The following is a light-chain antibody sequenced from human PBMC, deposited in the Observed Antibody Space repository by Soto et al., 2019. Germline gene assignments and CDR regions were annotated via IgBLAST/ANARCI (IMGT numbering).Light chain of an antibody. Sequence: DIHMTQSPSSLSAAVGDRVTITCRASQSISSYLNWYQQKPGKAPKLLIYAASSLQSGVPSRFSGSGSGTDFTLTISSLQPEDVAVYFCQEYDNWPPEGPFGQGTKVEI. CDR1: QSISSY. CDR3: QEYDNWPPEGP. J-gene: IGKJ1*01. V-gene: IGKV1-39*02. CDR2: AAS.